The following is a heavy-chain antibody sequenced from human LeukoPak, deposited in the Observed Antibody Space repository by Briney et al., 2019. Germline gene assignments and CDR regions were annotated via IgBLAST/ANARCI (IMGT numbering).Heavy chain of an antibody. V-gene: IGHV4-59*01. Sequence: SETLSLTCTVSGGSISSYYWSWIRQPPGKGLEWIGYIYYSGSTNYNPSLKSRVTISVDTSKNQFSLKLSSVTAADTAVYYCAREQWLAQRAFDIWGQGTMVTVSS. CDR3: AREQWLAQRAFDI. CDR2: IYYSGST. D-gene: IGHD6-19*01. J-gene: IGHJ3*02. CDR1: GGSISSYY.